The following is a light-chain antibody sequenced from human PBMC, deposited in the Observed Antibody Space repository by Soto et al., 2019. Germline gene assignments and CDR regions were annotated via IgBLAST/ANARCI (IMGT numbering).Light chain of an antibody. V-gene: IGKV3-20*01. CDR3: QQYGRSPPT. J-gene: IGKJ1*01. CDR2: GTS. CDR1: HLVKKDY. Sequence: EIVLTQSPGTLSLSPGEGTTLSCTASHLVKKDYLAWYQQKTGQAPRLLMYGTSFRAPGTPDRFSGSGSGTDFSLTISRLEPEDLAMYYCQQYGRSPPTFGRGTKVDIK.